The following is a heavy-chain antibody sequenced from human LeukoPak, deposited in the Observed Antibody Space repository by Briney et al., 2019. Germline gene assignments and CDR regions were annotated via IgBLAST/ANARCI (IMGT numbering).Heavy chain of an antibody. D-gene: IGHD3-22*01. CDR2: INHSGST. Sequence: SETLSLTCAVYGGSFSGYYWSWIRQPPGKGLEWIGEINHSGSTNYNPSLKSRVTISVGTSKNQFSLKLSSVTAADTAVYYCARHYDPYYYDSSGYNTPAFGFDPWGQGTLVTVSS. V-gene: IGHV4-34*01. CDR1: GGSFSGYY. CDR3: ARHYDPYYYDSSGYNTPAFGFDP. J-gene: IGHJ5*02.